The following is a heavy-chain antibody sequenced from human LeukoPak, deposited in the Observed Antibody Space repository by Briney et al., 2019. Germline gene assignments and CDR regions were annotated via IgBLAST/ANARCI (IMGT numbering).Heavy chain of an antibody. J-gene: IGHJ4*02. Sequence: ASVKVSCKASGYTFTAYDINWVRQATGQGLEWRGWMNPNRGNTGYEQKFQGRVTKTGNTSISTAYMELSSLRSEDTAVYYCARGYYDTNGYYYRLDSWGEGTLVTVSS. V-gene: IGHV1-8*01. CDR2: MNPNRGNT. CDR3: ARGYYDTNGYYYRLDS. CDR1: GYTFTAYD. D-gene: IGHD3-22*01.